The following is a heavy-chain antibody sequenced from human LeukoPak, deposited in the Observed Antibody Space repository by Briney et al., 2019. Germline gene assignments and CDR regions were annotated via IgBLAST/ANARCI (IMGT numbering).Heavy chain of an antibody. CDR2: IHPRDSDT. D-gene: IGHD2-21*02. CDR3: AVTALDNWFDH. CDR1: GYSFISYW. Sequence: GESLKISCKGSGYSFISYWIGWVRRMPGKGLEGMGFIHPRDSDTRYSPSFKGQVTMSADKSISTAYLQWSSLKVADTAMYYCAVTALDNWFDHWGQGTLVTVSS. J-gene: IGHJ5*02. V-gene: IGHV5-51*01.